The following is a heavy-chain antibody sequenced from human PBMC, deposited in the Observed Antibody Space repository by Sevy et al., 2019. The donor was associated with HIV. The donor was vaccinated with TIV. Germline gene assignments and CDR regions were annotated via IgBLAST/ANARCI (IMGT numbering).Heavy chain of an antibody. J-gene: IGHJ1*01. CDR2: FDPEDGET. CDR1: GYTLTELS. CDR3: AAACYYDREEGKYFQQ. Sequence: ASVKVSCKVSGYTLTELSMHWVRQAPGKRLEWMGGFDPEDGETIYAQKFQGRVTTTEDTTTDTAYMELSSLRSEDTAVYYCAAACYYDREEGKYFQQWGQGTLVTVSS. V-gene: IGHV1-24*01. D-gene: IGHD3-22*01.